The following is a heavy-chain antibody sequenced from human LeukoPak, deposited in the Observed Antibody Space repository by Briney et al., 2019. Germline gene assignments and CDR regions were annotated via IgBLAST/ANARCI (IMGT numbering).Heavy chain of an antibody. CDR2: IYYSGSP. D-gene: IGHD2-8*01. V-gene: IGHV4-31*03. Sequence: SETLSLTCTVSGLSISSGCYYWSWIRQPPGKGLEWFGYIYYSGSPYYNPSLKSRVTISVDTSKKQFSLKLSSVTAADTAGYYCARTTYCTNGVCYIDYFDYWGQGTLVTVSS. CDR1: GLSISSGCYY. CDR3: ARTTYCTNGVCYIDYFDY. J-gene: IGHJ4*02.